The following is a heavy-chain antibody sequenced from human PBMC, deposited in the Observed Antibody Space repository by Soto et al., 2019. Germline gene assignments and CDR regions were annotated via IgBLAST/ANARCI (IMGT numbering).Heavy chain of an antibody. CDR1: GFTFSSYG. Sequence: GGSLRLSCAASGFTFSSYGMHWVRQAPGKGLEWVAVISYDGSNKYYADSVKGRFTISRDNSKNTLYLQMNSLRAEDTAVYYCARRGWDAFDIWGQATMVTVSS. CDR3: ARRGWDAFDI. CDR2: ISYDGSNK. V-gene: IGHV3-30*03. J-gene: IGHJ3*02.